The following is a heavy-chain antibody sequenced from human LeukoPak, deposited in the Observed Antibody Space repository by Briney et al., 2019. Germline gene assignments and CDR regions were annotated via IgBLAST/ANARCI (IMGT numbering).Heavy chain of an antibody. CDR2: ISGSSATI. V-gene: IGHV3-48*02. Sequence: PGGSLRLSCAASGFSFSNAWMNWVRQAPGKRLEWISYISGSSATIYYADSVKGRFTISRDNARNSLFLQMNSLRDEDTAVYYCARAGSYYPGYYFDCWGQGTLVTVSS. J-gene: IGHJ4*02. CDR3: ARAGSYYPGYYFDC. D-gene: IGHD1-26*01. CDR1: GFSFSNAW.